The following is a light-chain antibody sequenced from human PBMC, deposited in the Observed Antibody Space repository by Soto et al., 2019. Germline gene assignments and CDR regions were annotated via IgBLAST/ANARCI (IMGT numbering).Light chain of an antibody. CDR2: DAS. CDR3: QQYGSSGT. Sequence: EIVLTQSPATLSLSPGERATLSCRASQSVSSYLAWYQQKPGQAPRLLIYDASNRATGIPARFSGSGSGTDFTLTISRLEPEDFAVYYCQQYGSSGTFGQGTMVDI. J-gene: IGKJ1*01. V-gene: IGKV3-11*01. CDR1: QSVSSY.